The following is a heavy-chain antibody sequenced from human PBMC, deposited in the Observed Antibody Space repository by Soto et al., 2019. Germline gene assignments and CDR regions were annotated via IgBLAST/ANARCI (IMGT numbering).Heavy chain of an antibody. D-gene: IGHD4-17*01. CDR3: APMTTVTRDYYYGMDF. CDR2: INHSGST. Sequence: PETLSLSCAVSVGSFSGYYWSWIREPPGKGLKWIGEINHSGSTNYNPSLKSRVTISVDTSKNQFSLKLSSVTATDTAVYYCAPMTTVTRDYYYGMDFWGQGTTVTVSS. V-gene: IGHV4-34*01. J-gene: IGHJ6*02. CDR1: VGSFSGYY.